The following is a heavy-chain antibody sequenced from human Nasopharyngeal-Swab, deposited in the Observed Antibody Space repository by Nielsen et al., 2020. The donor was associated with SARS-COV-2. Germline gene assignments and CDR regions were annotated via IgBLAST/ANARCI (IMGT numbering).Heavy chain of an antibody. J-gene: IGHJ4*02. V-gene: IGHV3-73*01. Sequence: GESLKISCAASGFILSGSAMHWVRQASGKGLEWVGRIGDKDHNYATTYGAEVKGRFTISRADSKTTAFLQIDSLKTEDTALYYCTTDYYFDYWGQGTLVTVSS. CDR3: TTDYYFDY. CDR2: IGDKDHNYAT. CDR1: GFILSGSA.